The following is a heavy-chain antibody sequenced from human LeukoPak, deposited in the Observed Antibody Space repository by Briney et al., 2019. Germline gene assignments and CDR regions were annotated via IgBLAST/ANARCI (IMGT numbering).Heavy chain of an antibody. CDR1: GDSISSYFW. D-gene: IGHD3-22*01. J-gene: IGHJ3*02. CDR2: IYWDDDK. V-gene: IGHV2-5*08. Sequence: TLSLTCTVSGDSISSYFWNWIRQPPGKALEWLALIYWDDDKRYSPSLKSRLTITKDTSKNQVVLTMTNMDPVDTATYYCAHSRDYYDSSGYYRPEKTRDAFDIWGQGTMVTVSS. CDR3: AHSRDYYDSSGYYRPEKTRDAFDI.